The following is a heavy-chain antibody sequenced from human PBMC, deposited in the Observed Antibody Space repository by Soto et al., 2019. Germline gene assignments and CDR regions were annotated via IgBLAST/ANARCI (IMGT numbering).Heavy chain of an antibody. Sequence: SETLSLTCTVSGGSISSSSYYWGWIRQPPGKGLEWIGSIYYSGSTYYNPSLKSRVTISVDTSKNHFSLKLSSVTAADTAVYYCARSIAAAGPPPYYYYGMDVWGQGTTVTVSS. V-gene: IGHV4-39*01. J-gene: IGHJ6*02. CDR1: GGSISSSSYY. CDR3: ARSIAAAGPPPYYYYGMDV. D-gene: IGHD6-13*01. CDR2: IYYSGST.